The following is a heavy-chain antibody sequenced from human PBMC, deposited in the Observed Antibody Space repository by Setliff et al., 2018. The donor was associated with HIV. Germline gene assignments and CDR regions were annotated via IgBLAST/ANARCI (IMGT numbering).Heavy chain of an antibody. J-gene: IGHJ6*03. CDR2: ISGSGRTL. V-gene: IGHV3-48*03. CDR1: GFTFSGYE. Sequence: PGGSLRLSCAASGFTFSGYEMNWVRQAPGKGLEWIASISGSGRTLNYADSVKGRFAISRDDAEKSLFLQLDSLRDEDTAVYYCSMSHGIGNYYMDGWGPGTTVTVSS. CDR3: SMSHGIGNYYMDG. D-gene: IGHD2-15*01.